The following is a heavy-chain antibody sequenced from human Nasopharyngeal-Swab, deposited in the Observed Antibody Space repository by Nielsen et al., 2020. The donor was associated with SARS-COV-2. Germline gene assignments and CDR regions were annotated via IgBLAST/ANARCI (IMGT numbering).Heavy chain of an antibody. CDR2: IYYSGST. V-gene: IGHV4-39*07. J-gene: IGHJ6*02. CDR3: ARDAGSPLRYFDWPLMDV. CDR1: GGSISSSSYY. Sequence: SETLSLTCTVSGGSISSSSYYWGWIRQPPGKGLEWIGSIYYSGSTNYNPSLKSRVTISVDTSKNQFSLKLSSVTAADTAVYYCARDAGSPLRYFDWPLMDVWGQGTTVTVSS. D-gene: IGHD3-9*01.